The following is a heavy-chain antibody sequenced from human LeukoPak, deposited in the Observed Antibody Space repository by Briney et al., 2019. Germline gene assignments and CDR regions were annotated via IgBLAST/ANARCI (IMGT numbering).Heavy chain of an antibody. CDR3: ARERRGVAGTCDY. Sequence: GGSLRLSCAASGFTFDDYAMHWVRQAPGKGLEWVSLISGDGGSTYYADSVKGRFTISRDNSKNTLYLQMNSLRAEDTAVYYCARERRGVAGTCDYWGQGTLVTVSS. CDR2: ISGDGGST. V-gene: IGHV3-43*02. CDR1: GFTFDDYA. J-gene: IGHJ4*02. D-gene: IGHD6-19*01.